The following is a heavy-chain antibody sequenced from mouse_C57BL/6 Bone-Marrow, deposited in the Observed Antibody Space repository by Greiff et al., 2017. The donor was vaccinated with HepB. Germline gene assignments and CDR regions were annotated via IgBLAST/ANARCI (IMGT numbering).Heavy chain of an antibody. CDR2: ISSGSSTI. D-gene: IGHD1-1*01. CDR1: GFTFSDYG. CDR3: ARRGYITTVVEDYAMDY. V-gene: IGHV5-17*01. Sequence: EVQVVESGGGLVKPGGSLKLSCAASGFTFSDYGMHWVRQAPEKGLEWVAYISSGSSTIYYADTVKGRFTISRDNAKNTLFLQMTSLRSEDTAMYYCARRGYITTVVEDYAMDYWGQGTSVTVSS. J-gene: IGHJ4*01.